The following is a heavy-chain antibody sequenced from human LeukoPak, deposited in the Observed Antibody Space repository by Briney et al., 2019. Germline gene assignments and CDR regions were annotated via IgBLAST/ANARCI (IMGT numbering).Heavy chain of an antibody. V-gene: IGHV3-74*01. Sequence: GGSLRLSCTASGFTFSSYAMHWVRQAPGKGLVWVSRINSDGSSISYADSVKGRFTIPRDNAKNTLYLQMNSLRAEDTAVYYCAKGGYGSIIPDYWGQGTLVTVSS. CDR3: AKGGYGSIIPDY. CDR2: INSDGSSI. D-gene: IGHD6-6*01. J-gene: IGHJ4*02. CDR1: GFTFSSYA.